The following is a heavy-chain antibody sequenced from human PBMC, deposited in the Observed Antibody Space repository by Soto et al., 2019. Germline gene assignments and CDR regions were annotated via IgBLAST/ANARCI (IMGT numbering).Heavy chain of an antibody. J-gene: IGHJ4*02. Sequence: SETLSLTCTVSGGPISSNYWTWIRQPPGKGLEWIGYVYNSGSTNYNPSLKSRVTISEDTSKSQFSLRVNSMTAADTAVYYCARYRREAVAGYTLDNWGQGILVTVSS. CDR1: GGPISSNY. D-gene: IGHD6-13*01. CDR3: ARYRREAVAGYTLDN. CDR2: VYNSGST. V-gene: IGHV4-59*01.